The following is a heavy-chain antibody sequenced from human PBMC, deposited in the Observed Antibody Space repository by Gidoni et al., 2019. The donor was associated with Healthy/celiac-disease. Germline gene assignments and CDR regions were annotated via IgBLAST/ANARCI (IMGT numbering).Heavy chain of an antibody. D-gene: IGHD6-19*01. Sequence: QLQLQESGPGLVKPSETLSLTCTVSDGSLSSSSYYWGWIRQPPGKGLEWIGSIYYSGSTYYNPSLKSRVTISVDTSKNQFSLKLSSVTAADTAVYYCARHDLPSSGFFDYWGQGTLVTVSS. J-gene: IGHJ4*02. CDR2: IYYSGST. CDR1: DGSLSSSSYY. CDR3: ARHDLPSSGFFDY. V-gene: IGHV4-39*01.